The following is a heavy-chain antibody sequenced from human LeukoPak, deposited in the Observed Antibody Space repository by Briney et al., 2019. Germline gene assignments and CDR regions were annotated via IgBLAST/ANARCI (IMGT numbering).Heavy chain of an antibody. CDR2: INPNSGGT. CDR1: GYTFTGYY. CDR3: ARGRLLWFVRYYYGMDV. Sequence: ASVKVSCKASGYTFTGYYMHWVRQAPGQGLEWMGWINPNSGGTNYAQRFQGRVTMTRDTSISTAYMELSRLRSEDTAVYYCARGRLLWFVRYYYGMDVWGQGTTVTVSS. D-gene: IGHD3-10*01. J-gene: IGHJ6*02. V-gene: IGHV1-2*02.